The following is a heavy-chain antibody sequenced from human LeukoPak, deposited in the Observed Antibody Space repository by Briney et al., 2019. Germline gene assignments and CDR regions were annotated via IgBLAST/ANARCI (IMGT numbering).Heavy chain of an antibody. D-gene: IGHD3-3*01. CDR3: ARVALSYFRSGYSNFDY. CDR2: INQDGSEE. Sequence: GGSLRLSCAASGFFFSSSGMTWVRQAPGKGLEWVANINQDGSEEHYVDSVKGRFTISRDNAKNSLYLQMNSLRAEDTAVYYCARVALSYFRSGYSNFDYWGQGTLVTVSS. CDR1: GFFFSSSG. J-gene: IGHJ4*02. V-gene: IGHV3-7*01.